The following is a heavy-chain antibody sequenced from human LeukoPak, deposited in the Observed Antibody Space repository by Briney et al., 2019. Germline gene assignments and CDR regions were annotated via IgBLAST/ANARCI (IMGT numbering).Heavy chain of an antibody. CDR2: IIPIFGTA. CDR1: GGTFSSYA. V-gene: IGHV1-69*05. D-gene: IGHD1-20*01. Sequence: GASVKVSCKASGGTFSSYAISWVRQAPGQGLEWKGRIIPIFGTANYAQKFQGRVTITTDESTSTAYMELSSLRSEDTAVYYCARDRDNWNDSSCDYWGQGTLVTVSS. J-gene: IGHJ4*02. CDR3: ARDRDNWNDSSCDY.